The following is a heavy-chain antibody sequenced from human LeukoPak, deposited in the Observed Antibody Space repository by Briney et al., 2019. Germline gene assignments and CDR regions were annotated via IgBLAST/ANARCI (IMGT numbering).Heavy chain of an antibody. D-gene: IGHD2-2*01. CDR3: GKDGSRSSTSCDLNWCAP. V-gene: IGHV3-23*01. J-gene: IGHJ5*02. CDR1: GFTFSSYA. Sequence: GGSLRLSCAASGFTFSSYAMSWVRQAPGKGLEWVSAISGSGGSTYYADSVKGRFTMSRDNSKNTLYLQMNSLRAEDTAVYYCGKDGSRSSTSCDLNWCAPWGQGTLVTVSS. CDR2: ISGSGGST.